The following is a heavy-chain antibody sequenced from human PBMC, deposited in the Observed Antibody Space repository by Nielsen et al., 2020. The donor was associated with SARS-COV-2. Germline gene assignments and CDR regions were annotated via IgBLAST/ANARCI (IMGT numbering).Heavy chain of an antibody. Sequence: GGSLRLSCAASGFTFSNYWMHWVRRAPGKGLVWVSRINSDGSSTSYADSVKGRFTISRDNAKNTLYLQMNSLRAEDTAVYYCARIKASGWYPDYWGQGTLVTVSS. V-gene: IGHV3-74*01. CDR3: ARIKASGWYPDY. CDR2: INSDGSST. D-gene: IGHD6-19*01. CDR1: GFTFSNYW. J-gene: IGHJ4*02.